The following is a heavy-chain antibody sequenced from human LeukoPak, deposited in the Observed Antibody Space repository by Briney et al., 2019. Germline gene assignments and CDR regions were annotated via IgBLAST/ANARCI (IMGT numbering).Heavy chain of an antibody. Sequence: GGSLRLSCAASGFTFSSYWMSWVRQAPGKGLEWVSGISWNSGSIGYADSVKGRFTISRDNAKNSLYLQMNSLRAEDTALYYCAKDLRITMVRGGFGYWGQGTLVTVSS. D-gene: IGHD3-10*01. J-gene: IGHJ4*02. CDR1: GFTFSSYW. V-gene: IGHV3-9*01. CDR3: AKDLRITMVRGGFGY. CDR2: ISWNSGSI.